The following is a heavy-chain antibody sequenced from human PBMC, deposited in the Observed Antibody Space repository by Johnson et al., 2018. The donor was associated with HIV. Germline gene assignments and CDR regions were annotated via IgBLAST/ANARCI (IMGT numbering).Heavy chain of an antibody. CDR2: INWNGGST. V-gene: IGHV3-20*04. CDR3: ARGFSSSSSSWKGAFDI. Sequence: VQLVESGGVVVRPGGSLRLSCAASGFTFDDYGMSWVRQAPGKGLEWVSGINWNGGSTGYADSVKGRFTISRDNAKNSLYLQMNSLRAEDTALYYCARGFSSSSSSWKGAFDIWGQGTMVTVSS. J-gene: IGHJ3*02. D-gene: IGHD6-13*01. CDR1: GFTFDDYG.